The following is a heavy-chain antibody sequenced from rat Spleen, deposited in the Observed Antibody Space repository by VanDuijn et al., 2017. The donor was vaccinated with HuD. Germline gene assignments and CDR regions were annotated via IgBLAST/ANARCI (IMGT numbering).Heavy chain of an antibody. Sequence: EVQLVESGGGLVQPGRSLKLSCAASGFTFSNYEMAWVRQAPTKGLEWVASISPSGDGTYYLDSVKGRFTISRDNAKSTLYLQMDSLRSEDTGTYFFVRRVRKYYALDYWGQGVMVTVSS. V-gene: IGHV5-25*01. CDR1: GFTFSNYE. J-gene: IGHJ2*01. CDR3: VRRVRKYYALDY. CDR2: ISPSGDGT. D-gene: IGHD1-12*01.